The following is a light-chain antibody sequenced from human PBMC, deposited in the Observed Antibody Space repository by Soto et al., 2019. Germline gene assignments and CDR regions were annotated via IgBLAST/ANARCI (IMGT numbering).Light chain of an antibody. V-gene: IGLV1-51*01. CDR3: GTWDSSLSAGYV. J-gene: IGLJ1*01. CDR2: DNN. CDR1: SSNIGNNY. Sequence: QSVLTEQPSVCAAPGQKVTISCSGSSSNIGNNYVSWYQQLPGTAPKLLIYDNNNRPSGIPDRFSGSKSGTSATLGITGLQTGDEADYYCGTWDSSLSAGYVFGTGTKVTVL.